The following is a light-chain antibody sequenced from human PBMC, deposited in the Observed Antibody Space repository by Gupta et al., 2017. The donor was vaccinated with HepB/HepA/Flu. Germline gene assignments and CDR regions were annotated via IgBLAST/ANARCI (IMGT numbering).Light chain of an antibody. CDR1: SSNIGGNY. V-gene: IGLV1-47*01. J-gene: IGLJ2*01. CDR2: RNN. CDR3: ATWDARLTSVV. Sequence: QSVLTQPPSASGTPGQRVPISCSGSSSNIGGNYVYWYQQLPGTAPKLLIYRNNQRPSGVPDRFSGSKSGTSASLAISGLRSEDEADYHCATWDARLTSVVFGGGTKLTVL.